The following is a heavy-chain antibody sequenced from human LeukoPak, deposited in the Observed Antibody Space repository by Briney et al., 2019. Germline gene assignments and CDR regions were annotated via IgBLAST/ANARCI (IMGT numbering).Heavy chain of an antibody. CDR1: GFTFNNYA. CDR3: ARYCNGVNCYSGYDY. V-gene: IGHV3-64*01. CDR2: ISTNGDST. J-gene: IGHJ4*02. D-gene: IGHD2-15*01. Sequence: GGSLRLSCAASGFTFNNYALHWVRQAPGKGLEYVSAISTNGDSTYYANSVKGRFTISRDNSKNTLYLQMGGLRAEDMAVYYCARYCNGVNCYSGYDYWGQGTLVTVSS.